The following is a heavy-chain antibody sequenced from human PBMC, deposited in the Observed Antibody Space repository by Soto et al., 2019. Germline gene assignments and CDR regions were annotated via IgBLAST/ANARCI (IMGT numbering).Heavy chain of an antibody. CDR2: IYYSGST. CDR3: ASARPHDSSGYSDY. Sequence: PSETLSLTCTVSGGSISSGDYYWRWIRQPPGKGLEWIGYIYYSGSTYYNPSLKSRVTISVDTSKNQFSLKLSSVTAADTAVYYCASARPHDSSGYSDYWGQGTLVTVSS. J-gene: IGHJ4*02. D-gene: IGHD3-22*01. CDR1: GGSISSGDYY. V-gene: IGHV4-30-4*01.